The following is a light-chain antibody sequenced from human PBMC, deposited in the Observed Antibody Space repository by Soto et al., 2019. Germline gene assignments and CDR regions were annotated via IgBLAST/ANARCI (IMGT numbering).Light chain of an antibody. J-gene: IGLJ3*02. CDR3: CSFTSSSTLV. CDR2: EVN. CDR1: SSDVGSYNL. Sequence: QSALTQPASLSGSPGQSITISCTGTSSDVGSYNLVSWYQQHPGKAPKLMIYEVNKRPSGVSNRFSGSKSGNTASLTISGLQAEDEADYYCCSFTSSSTLVFGGGTKLTVL. V-gene: IGLV2-14*02.